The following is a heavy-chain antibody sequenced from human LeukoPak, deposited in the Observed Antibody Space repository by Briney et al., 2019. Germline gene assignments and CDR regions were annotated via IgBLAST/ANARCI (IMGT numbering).Heavy chain of an antibody. J-gene: IGHJ4*02. CDR1: GFSFSDYT. CDR3: ARDPLRGIPDYFDY. D-gene: IGHD2-21*01. Sequence: GGSLRLSCAASGFSFSDYTMHWVRQAPGKGLEWVAVISYDAGTKYYADSVKGRFTISRDNSKNTLYLQMNSLSPENTAMYYCARDPLRGIPDYFDYWGQGTLVTVSS. CDR2: ISYDAGTK. V-gene: IGHV3-30-3*01.